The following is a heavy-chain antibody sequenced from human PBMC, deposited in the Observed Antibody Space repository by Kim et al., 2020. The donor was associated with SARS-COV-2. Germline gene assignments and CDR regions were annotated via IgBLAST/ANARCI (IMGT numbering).Heavy chain of an antibody. V-gene: IGHV6-1*01. CDR2: TFYKSKWFN. J-gene: IGHJ6*02. Sequence: SQTLSLTCAISGDSVSRNSAAWNWIRQSPSRGLEWLGRTFYKSKWFNEYAVSVKSRITINPDTSKNQFSLQLNSVIPEDTAVYHCARGQVSYYGMDVWGQGTTVTVSS. CDR1: GDSVSRNSAA. CDR3: ARGQVSYYGMDV.